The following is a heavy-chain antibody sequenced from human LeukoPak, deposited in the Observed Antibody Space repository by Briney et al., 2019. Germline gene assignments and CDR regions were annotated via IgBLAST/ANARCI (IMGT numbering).Heavy chain of an antibody. D-gene: IGHD6-19*01. CDR1: GYRFPIYW. CDR2: IYPGDSDT. Sequence: GESLKISCKGSGYRFPIYWVGWVRQMPGKGLEWMGIIYPGDSDTRYSPSFQGQVTISADKSISTAYLQWSSLKASDTAMYYCARQPEVYSSGWFDYWGQGTLVTVSS. V-gene: IGHV5-51*01. J-gene: IGHJ4*02. CDR3: ARQPEVYSSGWFDY.